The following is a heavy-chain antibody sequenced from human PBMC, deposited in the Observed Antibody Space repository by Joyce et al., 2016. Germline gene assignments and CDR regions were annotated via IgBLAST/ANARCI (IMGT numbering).Heavy chain of an antibody. CDR1: GFTFSNSW. J-gene: IGHJ4*02. V-gene: IGHV3-7*05. D-gene: IGHD5-24*01. Sequence: EVQLVESGGGLVLPGGSLRLSCAASGFTFSNSWVTWVRQAPGQGLEWVANINQDGTSKFYVESVKGRFTSSRDNAKNSLYLHMNSLRVEDSAVYYCARQFGMGTIAFDYWGQGTLVTVSS. CDR3: ARQFGMGTIAFDY. CDR2: INQDGTSK.